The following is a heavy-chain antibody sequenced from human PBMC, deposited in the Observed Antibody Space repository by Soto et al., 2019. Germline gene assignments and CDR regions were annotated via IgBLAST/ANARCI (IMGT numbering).Heavy chain of an antibody. J-gene: IGHJ4*02. V-gene: IGHV3-74*01. CDR3: ARDGRYFDWFDY. D-gene: IGHD3-9*01. CDR1: GFTFSSYW. CDR2: INSDGSST. Sequence: PGGSLRLSCAASGFTFSSYWMHWARQAPGKGLVWVSRINSDGSSTSYADSVKGRFTISRDNAKNTLYLQMNSLRAEDTAVYYCARDGRYFDWFDYWGRGTLVTVSS.